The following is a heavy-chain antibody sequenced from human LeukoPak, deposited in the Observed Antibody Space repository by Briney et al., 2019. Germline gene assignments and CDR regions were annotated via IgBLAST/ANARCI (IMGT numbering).Heavy chain of an antibody. J-gene: IGHJ3*02. Sequence: GASVKASCKASGYTFTSYGISWVRQAPGQGLEWMGWISAYNGNTNYAQKLQGRVTMTTDTSTSTAYMELRSLRSDNTAVYYCARGARGYYDILTGYYVAFDIWGQGTMVTVSS. CDR3: ARGARGYYDILTGYYVAFDI. CDR2: ISAYNGNT. CDR1: GYTFTSYG. V-gene: IGHV1-18*01. D-gene: IGHD3-9*01.